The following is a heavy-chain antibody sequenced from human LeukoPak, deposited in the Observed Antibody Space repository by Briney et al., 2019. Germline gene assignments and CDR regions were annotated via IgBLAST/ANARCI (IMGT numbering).Heavy chain of an antibody. CDR1: AYTFTGYY. Sequence: ASVKVSCKASAYTFTGYYMHWLRQPPGPGLEWMGWINPNSGGRNYAQKFQGRVTMTRNTSISTAYMELSRLRSDDTAVYYCARDQKYSSSSFDPWGQGTLVTVSS. CDR2: INPNSGGR. CDR3: ARDQKYSSSSFDP. J-gene: IGHJ5*02. D-gene: IGHD6-13*01. V-gene: IGHV1-2*02.